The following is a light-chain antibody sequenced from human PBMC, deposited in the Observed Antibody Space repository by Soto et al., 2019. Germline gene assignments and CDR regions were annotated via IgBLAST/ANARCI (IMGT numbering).Light chain of an antibody. J-gene: IGKJ5*01. V-gene: IGKV3-15*01. CDR3: QQYNNWPPIT. CDR1: ESVHRN. CDR2: YAS. Sequence: EMVMTQSPATLSVSPGERVTLSCRASESVHRNLAWYQQKPGQGPSLLIHYASTRATGIPARLSGSGSGTEFTLTISSLQSEDFALYYCQQYNNWPPITFGQGTRLEIK.